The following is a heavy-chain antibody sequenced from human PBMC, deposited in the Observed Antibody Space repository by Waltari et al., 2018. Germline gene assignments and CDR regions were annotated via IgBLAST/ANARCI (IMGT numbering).Heavy chain of an antibody. CDR1: GGSISSSSYY. J-gene: IGHJ3*02. D-gene: IGHD3-9*01. Sequence: QLQLQESGPGLVKPSETLSLTCTVSGGSISSSSYYWGLTRPPPGQGRGWSGGVECSGSIYYRGSTYYHPSLKCRVTISVDTSKNQFSLKLSSVTAADTAVYYCARQGYDILTGPMPFLDAFDIWGQGTMVTVSS. V-gene: IGHV4-39*01. CDR3: ARQGYDILTGPMPFLDAFDI. CDR2: IYYRGST.